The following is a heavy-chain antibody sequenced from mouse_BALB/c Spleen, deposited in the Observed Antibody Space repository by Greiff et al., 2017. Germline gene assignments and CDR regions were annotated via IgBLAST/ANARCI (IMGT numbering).Heavy chain of an antibody. CDR2: IDPANGNT. CDR3: ASDVSNCAWFAY. CDR1: GFNIKDTY. V-gene: IGHV14-3*02. D-gene: IGHD2-5*01. J-gene: IGHJ3*01. Sequence: EVKLVESGAELVKPGASVKLSCTASGFNIKDTYMHWVKQRPEQGLEWIGRIDPANGNTKYDPKFQGKATITADTSSNTAYLQLSSLTSEDTAVYYCASDVSNCAWFAYWGQGTLVTVSA.